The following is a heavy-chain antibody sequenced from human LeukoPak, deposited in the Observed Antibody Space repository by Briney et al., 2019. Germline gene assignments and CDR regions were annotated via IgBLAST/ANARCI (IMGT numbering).Heavy chain of an antibody. Sequence: PGGSLRLSCAASGFTFSSYAMSWVRQAPGKGLEWVSTISGSGGSTYYADSVKGRFTISRDNSKNTLYLQMKSLRAEDTAVYYCAKGANSGYEPYYYYGSDVWGQGTTVTVSS. CDR1: GFTFSSYA. V-gene: IGHV3-23*01. J-gene: IGHJ6*02. D-gene: IGHD5-12*01. CDR3: AKGANSGYEPYYYYGSDV. CDR2: ISGSGGST.